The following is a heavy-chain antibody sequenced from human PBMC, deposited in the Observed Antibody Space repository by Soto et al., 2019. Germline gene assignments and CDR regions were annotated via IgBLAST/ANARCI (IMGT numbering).Heavy chain of an antibody. Sequence: QVQLVESGGGVVQPGRSLKLSCAASGFTFSRYGMHWVRQAPGKGLGWVAVIFYDGSRKEYAASLKGRFTISRDNSKNTLYLQMNSLRAEDTAVYYCVREESDHEGNWFDPWGQGTLVTVSS. CDR2: IFYDGSRK. CDR3: VREESDHEGNWFDP. J-gene: IGHJ5*02. V-gene: IGHV3-33*01. CDR1: GFTFSRYG. D-gene: IGHD2-21*02.